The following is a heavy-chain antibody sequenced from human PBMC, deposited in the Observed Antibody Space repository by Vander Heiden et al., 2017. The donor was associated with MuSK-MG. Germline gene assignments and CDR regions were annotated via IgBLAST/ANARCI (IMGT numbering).Heavy chain of an antibody. CDR2: IYPGDYDT. CDR3: AGASGYDYYFDF. CDR1: GYRFTRYW. Sequence: EVQLVQSGAEVKKPGESLKISCKGSGYRFTRYWIGWVRQMPGKGLEWMGIIYPGDYDTRYSPAFQGQVTISVDKSISTAYLKWRSMKASDTAMYYFAGASGYDYYFDFWGQGTPVTVSS. D-gene: IGHD5-12*01. V-gene: IGHV5-51*03. J-gene: IGHJ4*02.